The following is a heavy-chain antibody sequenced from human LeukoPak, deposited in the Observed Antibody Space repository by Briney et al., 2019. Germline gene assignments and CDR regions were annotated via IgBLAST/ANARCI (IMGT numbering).Heavy chain of an antibody. CDR2: IKQDGSEK. D-gene: IGHD5-18*01. CDR3: ASIPVGDTAMAYYFDY. Sequence: GGSLRLSCVASGFPFSSYWMTRVRQAPGKGLEWVANIKQDGSEKYYVDSVKGRFTISRDNAKNSLYLQMNSLRAEDTAVYYCASIPVGDTAMAYYFDYWGQGTLVTVSS. CDR1: GFPFSSYW. V-gene: IGHV3-7*01. J-gene: IGHJ4*02.